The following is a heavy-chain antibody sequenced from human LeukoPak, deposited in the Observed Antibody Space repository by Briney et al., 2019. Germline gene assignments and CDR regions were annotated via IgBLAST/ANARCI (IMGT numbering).Heavy chain of an antibody. D-gene: IGHD2-21*02. V-gene: IGHV4-39*07. Sequence: SETLSLTCSVSGGSISSSNPYWDWIRQPPGKGLEWIGHIYYSGSTSYNPSLKSRLTMAVDTSKNQFSLKLSSVTAADTAVYYCARYVVVTAYFDYWGQGTLVTVSS. CDR2: IYYSGST. J-gene: IGHJ4*02. CDR1: GGSISSSNPY. CDR3: ARYVVVTAYFDY.